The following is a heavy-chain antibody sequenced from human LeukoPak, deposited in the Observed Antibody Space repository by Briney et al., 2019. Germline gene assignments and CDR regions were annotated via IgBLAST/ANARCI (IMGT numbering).Heavy chain of an antibody. CDR2: ISYDGSNK. CDR3: ASPFSRGWHN. CDR1: GFTFSSYA. J-gene: IGHJ4*02. V-gene: IGHV3-30-3*01. Sequence: PGGSLRLSCAASGFTFSSYAMHWVRQAPGKGLEWVAVISYDGSNKYYADSVKGRFTISRDNSKNTLYLQMNSLRAEDTAVYYCASPFSRGWHNWGQGTLVTVSS. D-gene: IGHD6-19*01.